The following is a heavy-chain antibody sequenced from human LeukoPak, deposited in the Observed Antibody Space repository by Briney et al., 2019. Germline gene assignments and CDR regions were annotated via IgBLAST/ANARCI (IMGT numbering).Heavy chain of an antibody. CDR2: FDPEDGET. CDR3: ATLLGETHFFDF. V-gene: IGHV1-24*01. CDR1: GTYSLNELS. Sequence: ASVKVSCKVSGTYSLNELSMHWVRQAPGKGLEWMGGFDPEDGETIYAQSFKGRVTVTEDTSTDTVYMDLSSLRSEDTAVYYCATLLGETHFFDFWGQGTLVTVSS. J-gene: IGHJ4*02. D-gene: IGHD1-26*01.